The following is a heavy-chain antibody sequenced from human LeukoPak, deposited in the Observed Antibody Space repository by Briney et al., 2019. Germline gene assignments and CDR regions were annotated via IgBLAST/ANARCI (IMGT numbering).Heavy chain of an antibody. V-gene: IGHV4-59*11. Sequence: SETLSLTCAVSGASMNAHYWSWFRQTPGKGLEWIGHVHHSFSSNFSPSLKSRVTMSMDTSKSQFSLRVTSVPAAAEAYYYCECYSVLGRTFDCWGQGTQVTVSS. J-gene: IGHJ4*02. CDR3: ECYSVLGRTFDC. CDR2: VHHSFSS. D-gene: IGHD4-11*01. CDR1: GASMNAHY.